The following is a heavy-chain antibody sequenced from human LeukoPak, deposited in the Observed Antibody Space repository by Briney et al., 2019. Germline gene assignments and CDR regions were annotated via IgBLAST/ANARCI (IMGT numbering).Heavy chain of an antibody. CDR3: ARGLASGYPPIPFDY. CDR1: CGSFSIYY. Sequence: ETLSLTCTVSCGSFSIYYWTWIRQPAGKGLEWIGRISTSGSTNYNPSLKSRVTMSVDTSKNQFSLSLDSVTAADTAVYYCARGLASGYPPIPFDYWGQGTLVTVSS. J-gene: IGHJ4*02. D-gene: IGHD3-3*01. CDR2: ISTSGST. V-gene: IGHV4-4*07.